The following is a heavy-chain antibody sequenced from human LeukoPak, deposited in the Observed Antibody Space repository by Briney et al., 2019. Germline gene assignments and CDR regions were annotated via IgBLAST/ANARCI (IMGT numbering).Heavy chain of an antibody. Sequence: SETLSLTCTVSGGSISSGDYYWSWIRQPPGTGLEWIGYIYYSGSTYYNPSLKSRVTISVDTSKNQFSLKLSSVTAADTAVYYCAYSSGWYWFDPWGQGTLVTVPS. V-gene: IGHV4-30-4*01. J-gene: IGHJ5*02. CDR1: GGSISSGDYY. D-gene: IGHD6-19*01. CDR2: IYYSGST. CDR3: AYSSGWYWFDP.